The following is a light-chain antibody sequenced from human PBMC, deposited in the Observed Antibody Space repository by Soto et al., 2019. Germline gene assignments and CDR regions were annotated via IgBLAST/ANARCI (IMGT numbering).Light chain of an antibody. J-gene: IGKJ1*01. CDR2: GAS. CDR1: QSVNSRY. V-gene: IGKV3-20*01. CDR3: QQYGTSPLT. Sequence: EIVLTQSPGTLSLSPGERATLSCRASQSVNSRYLGWYQQKPGQAPRLLIYGASSRATGIPDRFSGSGSGTDFTLTISRLEPEDFAVYYCQQYGTSPLTFGQGTKVDIK.